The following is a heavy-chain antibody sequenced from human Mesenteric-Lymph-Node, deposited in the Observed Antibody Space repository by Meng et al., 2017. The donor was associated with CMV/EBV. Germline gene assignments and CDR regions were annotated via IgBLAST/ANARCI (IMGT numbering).Heavy chain of an antibody. CDR3: AGGCSSTSCIDY. CDR2: ISYDGSNK. D-gene: IGHD2-2*01. CDR1: GFTFSSYA. J-gene: IGHJ4*02. Sequence: GGSLRLSCAASGFTFSSYAMHWVRRAPGKGLEWVAVISYDGSNKYYADSVKGRFTISRDNSKNTLYLQMNSLRAEDTAVYYCAGGCSSTSCIDYWGQGTLVTVSS. V-gene: IGHV3-30-3*01.